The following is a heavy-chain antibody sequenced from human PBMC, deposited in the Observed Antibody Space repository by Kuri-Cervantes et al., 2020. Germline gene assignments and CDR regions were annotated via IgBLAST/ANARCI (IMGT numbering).Heavy chain of an antibody. CDR1: GFTFSSYA. J-gene: IGHJ4*02. V-gene: IGHV3-23*01. CDR2: ISGSGGST. CDR3: AKKVFDY. Sequence: GESLKISCAASGFTFSSYAMSWVRQAPGKGLEWVSAISGSGGSTYCADSVKGRFTISRDNSKNTLYLQMNSLRAKDTAVYYCAKKVFDYWGQGTLVTVSS.